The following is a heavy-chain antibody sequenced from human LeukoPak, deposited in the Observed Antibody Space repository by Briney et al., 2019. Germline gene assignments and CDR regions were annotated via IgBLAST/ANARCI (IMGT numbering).Heavy chain of an antibody. CDR2: LRYDGSEK. V-gene: IGHV3-30*02. CDR1: GFTFSSYG. D-gene: IGHD3-10*01. J-gene: IGHJ4*02. CDR3: ARVRRSGFYYFDY. Sequence: GGSLRLSCAASGFTFSSYGMHWVRQAPGKGLEWVAFLRYDGSEKYYADSVKGRFTISRDNSKNTLYLQMNSLRDDDTAVYYCARVRRSGFYYFDYWGQGTLVTVSS.